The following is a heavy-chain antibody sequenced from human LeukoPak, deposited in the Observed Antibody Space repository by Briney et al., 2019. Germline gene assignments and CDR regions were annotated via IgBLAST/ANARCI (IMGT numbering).Heavy chain of an antibody. CDR2: IYYSGST. Sequence: SGTLSLTCTVSGGPISSYYWSWIRQPPGKGLEWIGYIYYSGSTKYNPSLRSRVTISVDTSKNQFSLNLSSVTAADTAVYYCTRHGPRSSGYPFDYWGQGTLVTVSS. CDR3: TRHGPRSSGYPFDY. CDR1: GGPISSYY. D-gene: IGHD3-22*01. J-gene: IGHJ4*02. V-gene: IGHV4-59*08.